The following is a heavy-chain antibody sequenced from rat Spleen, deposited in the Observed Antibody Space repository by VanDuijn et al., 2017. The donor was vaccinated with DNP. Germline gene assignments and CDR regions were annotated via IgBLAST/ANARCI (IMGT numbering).Heavy chain of an antibody. V-gene: IGHV5-7*01. CDR3: ARHLPYGITMMVVTFPLDA. CDR2: ISYNGGTP. D-gene: IGHD1-12*02. CDR1: GFTFSNYY. Sequence: EVQLVESGGGLVQPGRSLKLSCAASGFTFSNYYMAWVRQAPAKGLEWVATISYNGGTPYYRDSVKGRFTISRDNAQSTLYLQMNSLRSEDTATYYCARHLPYGITMMVVTFPLDAWGQGASVTVSS. J-gene: IGHJ4*01.